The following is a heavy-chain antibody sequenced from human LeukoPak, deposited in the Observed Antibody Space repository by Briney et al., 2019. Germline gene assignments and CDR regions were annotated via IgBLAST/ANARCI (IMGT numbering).Heavy chain of an antibody. CDR1: GFTFSRYE. CDR3: PRRAGAYSHPYDY. J-gene: IGHJ4*02. V-gene: IGHV3-48*03. CDR2: NRSSGSTT. D-gene: IGHD4/OR15-4a*01. Sequence: RGSLRLSCAASGFTFSRYEINWVRPAPGKGRWRGSYNRSSGSTTNYADSAKGRFTIPRDNPKNSLHLQMNLLTAAARAVYYCPRRAGAYSHPYDYWGQGTLVTVS.